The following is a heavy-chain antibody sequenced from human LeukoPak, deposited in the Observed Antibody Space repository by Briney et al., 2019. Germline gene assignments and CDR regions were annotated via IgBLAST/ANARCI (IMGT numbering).Heavy chain of an antibody. V-gene: IGHV3-74*01. CDR1: GFTFSSYW. J-gene: IGHJ4*02. CDR2: INSDGSST. D-gene: IGHD6-19*01. CDR3: ARGTGYSSGWSFDY. Sequence: GGSLRLSCAASGFTFSSYWMHWVRQAPGKGLVWVSRINSDGSSTSYADSVKGRFTISRDNAKNTLYLQMNSLRAEDTAVYYCARGTGYSSGWSFDYWGQGTLVTVSS.